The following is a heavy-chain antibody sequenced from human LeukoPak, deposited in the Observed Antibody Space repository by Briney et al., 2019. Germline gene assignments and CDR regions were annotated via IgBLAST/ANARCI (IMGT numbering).Heavy chain of an antibody. J-gene: IGHJ3*01. V-gene: IGHV5-51*01. CDR2: IYPGDYDT. CDR1: GFNFNNYW. D-gene: IGHD2-2*02. Sequence: GECLKISCEASGFNFNNYWVGWVRQMPGKGLEWMGIIYPGDYDTRYSPSFQGHVTISVDKSISTAYLQWRSLRASDTAMYFCAGHSFDTVDAFDVWGQGTIVTVSA. CDR3: AGHSFDTVDAFDV.